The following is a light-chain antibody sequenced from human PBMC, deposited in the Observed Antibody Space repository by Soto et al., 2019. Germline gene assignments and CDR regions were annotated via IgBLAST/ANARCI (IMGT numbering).Light chain of an antibody. Sequence: EIVLAQSPGTLSLSPWERATLSCRASQSVRGDYLAWYQQKPGQAPRLLIYGASTRATGIPARFSGSGSGTEFTLTISSLQSEDFAVYYCQHFRAFGQGTRLEIK. V-gene: IGKV3-15*01. CDR3: QHFRA. CDR2: GAS. J-gene: IGKJ5*01. CDR1: QSVRGDY.